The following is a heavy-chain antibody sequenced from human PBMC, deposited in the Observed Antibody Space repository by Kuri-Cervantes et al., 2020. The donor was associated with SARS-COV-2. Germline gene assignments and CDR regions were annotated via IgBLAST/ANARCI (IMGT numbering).Heavy chain of an antibody. V-gene: IGHV3-30*18. CDR1: GFAFRSYG. J-gene: IGHJ6*02. CDR2: TSFDENNK. D-gene: IGHD1-26*01. CDR3: AKDLWEWERFYFYGMDV. Sequence: GESLKISCAASGFAFRSYGMHWVRQAPGEGLEWVAVTSFDENNKRYADSVKGRFSISRDNSKNTLYLQMNSLKVEDTAVYYCAKDLWEWERFYFYGMDVWGQGTTVTVSS.